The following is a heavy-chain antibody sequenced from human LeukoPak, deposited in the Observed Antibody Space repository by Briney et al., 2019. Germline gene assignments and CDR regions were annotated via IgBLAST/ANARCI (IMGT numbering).Heavy chain of an antibody. V-gene: IGHV1-58*02. Sequence: ASVKVSCKASGFTFTSSAMQWVRQARGQRLEWIGWIVVGSGNTNYAQKFQERVTITRDMSTSTAYMELSSLRSEDTAVYYCAKDRGWPYVWGTAPDRYYFDYWGQGTLVTVSS. J-gene: IGHJ4*02. CDR2: IVVGSGNT. CDR1: GFTFTSSA. D-gene: IGHD3-16*01. CDR3: AKDRGWPYVWGTAPDRYYFDY.